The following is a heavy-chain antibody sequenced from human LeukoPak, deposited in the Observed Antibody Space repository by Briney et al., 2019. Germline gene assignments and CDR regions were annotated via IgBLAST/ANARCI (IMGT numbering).Heavy chain of an antibody. CDR1: GFTFSSYA. D-gene: IGHD1-26*01. V-gene: IGHV3-30*04. CDR3: ATSLQGLLGY. J-gene: IGHJ4*02. CDR2: ISYDGGYK. Sequence: GGSLRLSCSASGFTFSSYAMHWVRQAPGKGLEWVAVISYDGGYKYYADSVKGRFTISRDNSKNTLYLQMNSLRAEDTAIYYCATSLQGLLGYWGQGTLVTVFS.